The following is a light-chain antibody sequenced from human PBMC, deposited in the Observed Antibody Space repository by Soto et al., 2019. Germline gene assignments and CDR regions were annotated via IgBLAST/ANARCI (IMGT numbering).Light chain of an antibody. J-gene: IGLJ1*01. CDR1: RSDVGAYNY. V-gene: IGLV2-14*01. CDR3: SSFTSRFTFV. Sequence: QSVLTQPASVSGSPGQSIAISCTGTRSDVGAYNYVSWYQQHPGKAPKLMISEVTNRPSGVSDRFSGSKSGNTASLTISGLQAEDEADYYCSSFTSRFTFVFGTGNKV. CDR2: EVT.